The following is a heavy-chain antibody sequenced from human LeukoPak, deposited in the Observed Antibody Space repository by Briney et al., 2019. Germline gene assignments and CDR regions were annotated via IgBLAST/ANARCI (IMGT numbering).Heavy chain of an antibody. CDR2: ISSSSSYI. V-gene: IGHV3-21*01. CDR1: GFTFSSYW. D-gene: IGHD2-15*01. J-gene: IGHJ5*02. Sequence: TGGSLRLSCAASGFTFSSYWMSWVRQAPGKGLEWVSSISSSSSYIYYADSVKGRFTISRDNAKNSLYLQMNSLRAEDTAVYYCARVVYRYCSGGSCQEFDPWGQGTLVTVSS. CDR3: ARVVYRYCSGGSCQEFDP.